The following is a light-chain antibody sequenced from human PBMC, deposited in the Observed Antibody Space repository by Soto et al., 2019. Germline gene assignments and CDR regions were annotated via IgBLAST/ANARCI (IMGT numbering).Light chain of an antibody. CDR3: MQVTLFPWT. Sequence: DIVMTQTPLSSPVTLGQPASISCRSSQSLVHSDGNTYLNWLRHRPGQPPRLINYKITNRLCVLRDRLSGRGAGRDFTLKISRVEPDDVGDYWSMQVTLFPWTFEQGTKVDIK. CDR2: KIT. CDR1: QSLVHSDGNTY. V-gene: IGKV2-24*01. J-gene: IGKJ1*01.